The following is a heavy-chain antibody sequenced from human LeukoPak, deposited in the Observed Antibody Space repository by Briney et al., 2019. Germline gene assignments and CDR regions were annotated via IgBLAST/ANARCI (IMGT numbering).Heavy chain of an antibody. Sequence: PGGSLRLSCAASGFTFRNYAMSWVRQAPGKGLEWVSAITGSGESTYYADSVKGRFTISRDNSQNTVYVQMNSLRAEDTAVYYCARDQGSGYYFRDAFDIWGQGTMVTVSS. CDR3: ARDQGSGYYFRDAFDI. CDR2: ITGSGEST. V-gene: IGHV3-23*01. CDR1: GFTFRNYA. D-gene: IGHD3-22*01. J-gene: IGHJ3*02.